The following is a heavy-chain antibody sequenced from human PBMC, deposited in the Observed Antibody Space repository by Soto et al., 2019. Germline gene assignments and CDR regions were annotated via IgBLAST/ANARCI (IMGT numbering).Heavy chain of an antibody. CDR3: ARNDYGDYQVDY. D-gene: IGHD4-17*01. CDR2: INPSGGST. Sequence: GASVKVSCKASGYTFTSYYMHWVRQAPGQGLEWMGIINPSGGSTSYAQKFQGRVTMTRDTSTSTVYMKLSSLRSEDTAVYYCARNDYGDYQVDYWGQGTLVTVSS. J-gene: IGHJ4*02. V-gene: IGHV1-46*03. CDR1: GYTFTSYY.